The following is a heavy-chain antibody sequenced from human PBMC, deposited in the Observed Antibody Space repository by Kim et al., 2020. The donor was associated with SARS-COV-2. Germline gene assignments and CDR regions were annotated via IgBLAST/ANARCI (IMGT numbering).Heavy chain of an antibody. CDR3: ARDRWLVAEGMDV. Sequence: GGSLRLSCAASGFTFSSYAMHWVRQAPGKGLEWVAVISDDGSNKYYADSVKGRFTISRDNSKNTLYLQMNSLRAEDTAVYYCARDRWLVAEGMDVWGQGTTVTVSS. D-gene: IGHD2-15*01. CDR2: ISDDGSNK. J-gene: IGHJ6*02. CDR1: GFTFSSYA. V-gene: IGHV3-30*04.